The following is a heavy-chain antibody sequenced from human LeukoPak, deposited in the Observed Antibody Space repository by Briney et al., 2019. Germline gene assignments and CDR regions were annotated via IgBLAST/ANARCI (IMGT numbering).Heavy chain of an antibody. J-gene: IGHJ4*02. V-gene: IGHV3-23*01. CDR1: GFTFSSYG. CDR3: ATYRQVLLPFES. D-gene: IGHD2-8*02. Sequence: RAGGSLRLSCAASGFTFSSYGMSWVRQAPGKGLEWVSSIFPSGGEIQYADSVRGRFTISRDNSKSTLSLQMNSLRAEDTAIYYCATYRQVLLPFESWGQGTLVTVSS. CDR2: IFPSGGEI.